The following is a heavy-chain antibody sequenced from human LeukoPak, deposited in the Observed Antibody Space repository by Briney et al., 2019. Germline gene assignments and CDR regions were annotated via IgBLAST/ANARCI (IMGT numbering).Heavy chain of an antibody. D-gene: IGHD3-22*01. CDR2: MNPNSGNT. J-gene: IGHJ4*02. Sequence: ASVKVSCKASGYTFTSYDINWVRQATGQGLEWMGWMNPNSGNTGYAQKFQGRVTMTRNTSISTAYMELSSLRSEDTAVYYCARTVWYHDSSGYQQTHDYWGQGTLVTVSS. CDR3: ARTVWYHDSSGYQQTHDY. V-gene: IGHV1-8*01. CDR1: GYTFTSYD.